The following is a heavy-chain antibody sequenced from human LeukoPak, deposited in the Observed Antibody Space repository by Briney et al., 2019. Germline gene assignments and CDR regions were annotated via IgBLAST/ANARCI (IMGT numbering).Heavy chain of an antibody. J-gene: IGHJ4*02. Sequence: SETLSLTCTVSGGYISTYLWSWIRQPAGKGLEWIGHISTSGSTDYNPSLKSRVTMSVDTSRNQFSLKLSSVTDADTAVYYCARGYCSTTSCFLFDYWGQGTQVTVSS. V-gene: IGHV4-4*07. CDR1: GGYISTYL. CDR2: ISTSGST. CDR3: ARGYCSTTSCFLFDY. D-gene: IGHD2-2*01.